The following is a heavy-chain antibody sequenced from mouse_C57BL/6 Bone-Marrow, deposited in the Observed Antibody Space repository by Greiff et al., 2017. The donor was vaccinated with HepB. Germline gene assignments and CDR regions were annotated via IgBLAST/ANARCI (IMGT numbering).Heavy chain of an antibody. Sequence: VKLVESGAELAKPGASVKLSCKASGYTFTSYWMHWVKQRPGPGLEWIGYINPSSGYTKYNQKFKEKATLTADKSSSTAYMQLSSLTYDDSAVYYCARFFPIYYGNRYWYFDVWGTGTTVTVSS. CDR1: GYTFTSYW. V-gene: IGHV1-7*01. CDR3: ARFFPIYYGNRYWYFDV. J-gene: IGHJ1*03. D-gene: IGHD2-1*01. CDR2: INPSSGYT.